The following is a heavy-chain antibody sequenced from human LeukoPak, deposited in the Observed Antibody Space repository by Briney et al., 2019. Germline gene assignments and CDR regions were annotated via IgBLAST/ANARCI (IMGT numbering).Heavy chain of an antibody. Sequence: QPGXXXXXSCAASGFTFRSYGMHWVRQAPGKGLEWVTFIGYDGSNKYYTDSVKGRFTISRDNSKNTLYLQMNSLRAEDTAIYYCAQDSYYYYIDVWGKGTAVTVSS. CDR2: IGYDGSNK. J-gene: IGHJ6*03. V-gene: IGHV3-30*02. CDR3: AQDSYYYYIDV. CDR1: GFTFRSYG.